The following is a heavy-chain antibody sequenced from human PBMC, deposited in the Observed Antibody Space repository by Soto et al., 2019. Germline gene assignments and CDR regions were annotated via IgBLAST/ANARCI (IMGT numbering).Heavy chain of an antibody. CDR2: ISSSSSTI. V-gene: IGHV3-48*02. CDR3: ARGKTASDHKPNNYYYYGMDV. D-gene: IGHD6-25*01. CDR1: GFTFSSYS. Sequence: GGSLRLSCAASGFTFSSYSMNWVRQAPGKGLEWVSYISSSSSTIYYADSVKGRFTISRDNAKNSLYLQMNSLRDEDTAVYYCARGKTASDHKPNNYYYYGMDVWGQGTTVTVSS. J-gene: IGHJ6*02.